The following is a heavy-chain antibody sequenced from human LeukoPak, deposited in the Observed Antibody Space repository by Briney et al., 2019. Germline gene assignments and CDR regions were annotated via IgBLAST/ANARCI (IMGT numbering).Heavy chain of an antibody. V-gene: IGHV3-30*04. D-gene: IGHD6-13*01. CDR3: AGDIAAVPY. Sequence: PGGSLRLSCAASGFTFSSYAMHWVRQAPGKGLEWVAVISYDGSNKYYADSVKGRFTISRDNSKNTLYLQMNSLRAEDTAVYYCAGDIAAVPYWGQGTLVTVSS. CDR2: ISYDGSNK. CDR1: GFTFSSYA. J-gene: IGHJ4*02.